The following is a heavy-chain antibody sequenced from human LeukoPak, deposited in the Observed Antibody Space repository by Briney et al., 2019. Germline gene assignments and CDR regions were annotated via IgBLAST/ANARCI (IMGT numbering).Heavy chain of an antibody. CDR1: GFTFSSYS. Sequence: GGSLRLSCAASGFTFSSYSMNWVRQAPGKGLEWVAVISYDGSNKYYADSVKGRFTISRDNSKNTLYLQMNSLRAEDTAVYYCARAAGYYGSGSPDAFDIWGQGTVVTVSS. J-gene: IGHJ3*02. CDR3: ARAAGYYGSGSPDAFDI. V-gene: IGHV3-30*03. CDR2: ISYDGSNK. D-gene: IGHD3-10*01.